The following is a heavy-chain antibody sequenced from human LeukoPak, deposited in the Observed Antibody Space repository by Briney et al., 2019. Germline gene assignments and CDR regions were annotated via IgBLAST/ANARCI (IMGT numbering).Heavy chain of an antibody. CDR3: AKDRWRGIAAAGDY. V-gene: IGHV3-23*01. CDR2: ISGSGGST. D-gene: IGHD6-13*01. Sequence: GGSLRLSCAASGFTFSSYAMSWVRQAPGKGLEWVSAISGSGGSTYYADSVKGRFTISRDNSENTLYLQMNSLRAEDTAVYYCAKDRWRGIAAAGDYWGQGTLVTVSS. CDR1: GFTFSSYA. J-gene: IGHJ4*02.